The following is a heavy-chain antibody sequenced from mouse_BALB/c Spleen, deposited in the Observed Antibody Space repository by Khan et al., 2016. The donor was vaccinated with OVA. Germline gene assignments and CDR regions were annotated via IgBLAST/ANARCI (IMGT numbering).Heavy chain of an antibody. CDR1: GYTFTSYA. CDR2: INPSNGGT. V-gene: IGHV1S81*02. J-gene: IGHJ3*01. D-gene: IGHD3-2*02. CDR3: TRSGYGAFAY. Sequence: QVQLKQSGAELVKPGASVRLSCKASGYTFTSYAMHWVKQSPGNGLEWIGDINPSNGGTNFNENFKTKATLTVDKSSSTAYMQLSSLTSEASAVYYCTRSGYGAFAYWGQGTLVTVSA.